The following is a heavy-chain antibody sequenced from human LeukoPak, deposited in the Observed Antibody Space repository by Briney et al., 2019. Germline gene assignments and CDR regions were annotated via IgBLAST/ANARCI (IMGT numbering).Heavy chain of an antibody. CDR1: GGSISSYY. J-gene: IGHJ4*02. D-gene: IGHD3-22*01. Sequence: SETLSLTCTVSGGSISSYYWSWIRQPAGKGLEWIGRIYTSGSTNYNPSLKSRVTMSVDTSKNQFSLKLSSVTAADTAVYYCARAARKFNYYDSSGYYYFDYWGQETLVTVSS. CDR2: IYTSGST. V-gene: IGHV4-4*07. CDR3: ARAARKFNYYDSSGYYYFDY.